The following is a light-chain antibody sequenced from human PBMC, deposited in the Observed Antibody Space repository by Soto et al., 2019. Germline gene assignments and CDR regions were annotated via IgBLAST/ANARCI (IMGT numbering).Light chain of an antibody. Sequence: VLTQPPSTSWTPGQRVTISCSGSSSNIGSNTVNWYQQLPGTAPKLLIYNNNQRPSGVPDRFSGSKSGTSASLAISGLQSEDEADYYCAAWDDSLNGNVFGTGTKVTVL. CDR3: AAWDDSLNGNV. J-gene: IGLJ1*01. V-gene: IGLV1-44*01. CDR2: NNN. CDR1: SSNIGSNT.